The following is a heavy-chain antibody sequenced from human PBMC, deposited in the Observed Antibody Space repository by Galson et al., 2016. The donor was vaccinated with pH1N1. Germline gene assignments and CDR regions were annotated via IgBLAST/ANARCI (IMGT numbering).Heavy chain of an antibody. J-gene: IGHJ4*02. V-gene: IGHV3-15*01. CDR2: IKSTTDGGTI. D-gene: IGHD4-23*01. Sequence: SFSNTWMNWVRQAPGKGLEWVGRIKSTTDGGTIDYAAPVKGRFTISRDDSKNAMYLQMNSLKTEDTAVSYCTTDSTPHRDSTSYFDYWGRGTLVTVSS. CDR1: SFSNTW. CDR3: TTDSTPHRDSTSYFDY.